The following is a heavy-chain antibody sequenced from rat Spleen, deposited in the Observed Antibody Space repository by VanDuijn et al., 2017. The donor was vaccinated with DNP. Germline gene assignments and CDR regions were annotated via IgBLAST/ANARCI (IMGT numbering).Heavy chain of an antibody. CDR2: INTDGGNT. D-gene: IGHD1-2*01. CDR1: GFIFSSYW. CDR3: ASWAPIAPISTSNY. J-gene: IGHJ2*01. Sequence: EVQLVETGGGLVQPGRSLKLSCVASGFIFSSYWMFWIRQAPGKGLEWVASINTDGGNTFYPDSVKGRFTISRDNAENIVYLQMSSLRSEDTATYYCASWAPIAPISTSNYWGQGVMVTVSS. V-gene: IGHV5-58*01.